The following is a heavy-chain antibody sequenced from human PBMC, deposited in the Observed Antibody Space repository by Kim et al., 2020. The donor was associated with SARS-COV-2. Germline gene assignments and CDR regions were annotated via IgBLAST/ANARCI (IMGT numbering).Heavy chain of an antibody. CDR3: ARDSAQGGMDV. J-gene: IGHJ6*02. Sequence: TNYNPSVKSRVTISVDTSKNQFSLKLSSVTAAHTAVYYCARDSAQGGMDVWGQGTTVTVSS. CDR2: T. V-gene: IGHV4-59*01. D-gene: IGHD3-10*01.